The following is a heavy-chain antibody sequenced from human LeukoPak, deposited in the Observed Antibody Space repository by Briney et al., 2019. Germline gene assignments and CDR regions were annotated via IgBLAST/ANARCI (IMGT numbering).Heavy chain of an antibody. J-gene: IGHJ4*02. CDR1: GFTFTGHS. CDR3: AREKQSGGTPFDY. Sequence: GGSLRLSCVASGFTFTGHSMHWVRQAPGKGLEWVAVVSYDEKTIFYADSLKGRFTVSRDNSKNTVYLQMNSLRDEDTAVYYCAREKQSGGTPFDYWGQGSLVTVSS. V-gene: IGHV3-30*04. CDR2: VSYDEKTI. D-gene: IGHD1-26*01.